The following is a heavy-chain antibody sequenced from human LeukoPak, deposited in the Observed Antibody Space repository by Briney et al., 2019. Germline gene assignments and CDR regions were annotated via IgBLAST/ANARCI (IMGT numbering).Heavy chain of an antibody. CDR3: AREPDPYYYDSSGY. Sequence: SETLSLTCTVSSGSISSSGHYWGWIRQPPGKGLEWIGSIHYSGSTYYNPTLKSRVTISVDTSKNQFSLKLSSVTAADTAVYYCAREPDPYYYDSSGYWGQGTLVTVSS. J-gene: IGHJ4*02. CDR1: SGSISSSGHY. CDR2: IHYSGST. V-gene: IGHV4-39*07. D-gene: IGHD3-22*01.